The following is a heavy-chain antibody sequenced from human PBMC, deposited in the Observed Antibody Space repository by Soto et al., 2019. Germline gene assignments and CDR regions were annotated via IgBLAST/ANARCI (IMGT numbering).Heavy chain of an antibody. CDR3: ARYYYDSSGYCYENY. J-gene: IGHJ4*02. CDR1: GYTFTGYY. V-gene: IGHV1-2*02. CDR2: INPNSGGT. D-gene: IGHD3-22*01. Sequence: GASVKVSCKASGYTFTGYYMHWVRQAPGQGLEWMGWINPNSGGTNYAQKFQGRVTMTRDTSISTAYMELSRLRSDDTAVYYCARYYYDSSGYCYENYWGQGTLVTVSS.